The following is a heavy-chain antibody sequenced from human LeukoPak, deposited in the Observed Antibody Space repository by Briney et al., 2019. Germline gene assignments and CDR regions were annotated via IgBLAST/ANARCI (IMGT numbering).Heavy chain of an antibody. D-gene: IGHD3-16*01. Sequence: GGSLRLSCAASGFTVSDNYMSWVRQAPGKGLEWVSLIYRDGNTNYADSVKGGFAISRDKSKNTLSLQMNSLGAEDTAVYYCARDLRGSPDRWGQGTLVTVSS. CDR3: ARDLRGSPDR. V-gene: IGHV3-66*01. CDR1: GFTVSDNY. CDR2: IYRDGNT. J-gene: IGHJ5*02.